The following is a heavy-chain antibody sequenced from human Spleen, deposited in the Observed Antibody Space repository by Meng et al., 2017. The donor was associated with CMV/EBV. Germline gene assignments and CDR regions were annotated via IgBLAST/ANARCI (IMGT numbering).Heavy chain of an antibody. CDR3: ARDIGYSYGSDYYYYGWDV. J-gene: IGHJ6*02. V-gene: IGHV4-38-2*02. CDR1: GYSISSGYY. CDR2: IYYTGST. Sequence: GSLRLSCTVSGYSISSGYYWGWIRQPPGKGLEWIGNIYYTGSTNYNPSLQSRITISLDTPKNRFSLRLSSVTAADTAVYYCARDIGYSYGSDYYYYGWDVWGRGTTVTVSS. D-gene: IGHD5-18*01.